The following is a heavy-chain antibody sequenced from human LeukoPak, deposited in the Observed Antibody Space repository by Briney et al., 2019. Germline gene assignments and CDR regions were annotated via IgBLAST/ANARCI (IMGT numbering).Heavy chain of an antibody. CDR2: INHSGST. CDR1: GGSFSGYY. D-gene: IGHD3-10*01. V-gene: IGHV4-34*01. CDR3: ARAPGMVRGVTRKNDY. Sequence: PSETLSLTCAVYGGSFSGYYWSWIRQPPGKGLEWIGEINHSGSTNYNPSLKSRVTISVDTSKNQFSLKLSSVTAADTAVYYCARAPGMVRGVTRKNDYWGQGTLVTVSS. J-gene: IGHJ4*02.